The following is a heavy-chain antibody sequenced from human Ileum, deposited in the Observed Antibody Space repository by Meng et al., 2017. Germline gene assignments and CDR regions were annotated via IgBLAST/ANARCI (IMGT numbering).Heavy chain of an antibody. D-gene: IGHD3-3*01. V-gene: IGHV4-30-4*01. J-gene: IGHJ5*02. Sequence: QVQLQESGPGLVKPSQTLSLTCTGSGGSISSGDYYWSGIRQPPGKGLEWSGYIYYSGSTYYNPSLKSRVTISVDTSKNQFSLKLSSVTAADTAVYYCARENTIFGVVWGSWFDPWGQGTLVTVSS. CDR3: ARENTIFGVVWGSWFDP. CDR1: GGSISSGDYY. CDR2: IYYSGST.